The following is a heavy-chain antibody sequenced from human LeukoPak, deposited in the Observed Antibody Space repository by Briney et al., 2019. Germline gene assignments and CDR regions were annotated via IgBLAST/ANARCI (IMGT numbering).Heavy chain of an antibody. Sequence: SETLSLTCTVSGGSISSYYWSWIRQPPGKGLEWIGYIYYSGSTNYNPSLKSRVTISVDTSKNQFSLKLSSVTAADTAVYYCARVSGWYIGGYWFDPWGQGTLVTVSS. CDR3: ARVSGWYIGGYWFDP. D-gene: IGHD6-19*01. CDR2: IYYSGST. V-gene: IGHV4-59*01. J-gene: IGHJ5*02. CDR1: GGSISSYY.